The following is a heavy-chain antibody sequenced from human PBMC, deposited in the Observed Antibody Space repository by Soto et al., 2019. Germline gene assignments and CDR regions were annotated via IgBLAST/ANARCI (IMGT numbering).Heavy chain of an antibody. CDR1: GGSISSSSYY. CDR2: IYYSGST. Sequence: PSETLSLTCTVSGGSISSSSYYWGWIRQPPGKGLEWTGSIYYSGSTYYNPSLKSRVTISVDTSKNQFSLKLSSVTAADTAVYYCARPYYYDSSGYYGDAFDIWGQGTMVTVSS. CDR3: ARPYYYDSSGYYGDAFDI. V-gene: IGHV4-39*01. D-gene: IGHD3-22*01. J-gene: IGHJ3*02.